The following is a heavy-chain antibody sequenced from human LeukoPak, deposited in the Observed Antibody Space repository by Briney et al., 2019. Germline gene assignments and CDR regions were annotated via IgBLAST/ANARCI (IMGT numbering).Heavy chain of an antibody. CDR3: TRDGEVGATYRTDY. V-gene: IGHV3-73*01. Sequence: GGSLRLSCAASGFTFSGSAMHWVRQAYGKGLEWVGRIRSKANSYATADAPSVKGRFTISRDNSKNTAYLQMNSLKTEDTAVYYCTRDGEVGATYRTDYWGQGTLVTVSS. CDR2: IRSKANSYAT. D-gene: IGHD1-26*01. J-gene: IGHJ4*02. CDR1: GFTFSGSA.